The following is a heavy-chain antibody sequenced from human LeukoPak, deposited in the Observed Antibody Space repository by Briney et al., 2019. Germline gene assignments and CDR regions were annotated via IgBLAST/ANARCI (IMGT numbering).Heavy chain of an antibody. V-gene: IGHV3-21*01. CDR3: ARESSSGWYVLRYFDY. CDR2: ISSSSSYI. J-gene: IGHJ4*02. D-gene: IGHD6-19*01. Sequence: PGGSLRLPCAASGFTFSSYSMNWVRQAPGKGLEWVSSISSSSSYIYYADSVKGRFTISRDNAKNSLYLQMNSLRAEDTAVYYCARESSSGWYVLRYFDYWGQGTLVTVSS. CDR1: GFTFSSYS.